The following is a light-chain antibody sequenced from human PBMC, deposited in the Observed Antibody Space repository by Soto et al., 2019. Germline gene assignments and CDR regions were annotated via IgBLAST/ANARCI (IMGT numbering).Light chain of an antibody. CDR2: DAS. CDR1: QSFSSN. Sequence: DIVMTQSPATLSVSPGERAALSCRASQSFSSNLAWYQQKPGQAPRLLIYDASNRATGIPARFSGSGSGTDFTLTISRLEPEDFAVYYCQQYGSSPWTFGQGTKVDI. V-gene: IGKV3-20*01. CDR3: QQYGSSPWT. J-gene: IGKJ1*01.